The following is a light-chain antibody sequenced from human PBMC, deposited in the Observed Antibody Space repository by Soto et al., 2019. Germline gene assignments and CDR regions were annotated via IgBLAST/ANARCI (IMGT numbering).Light chain of an antibody. CDR2: GNS. Sequence: QSALTQPPSVSGAPGQRVTISCTGSSSNIGAGYDVHWYHQLPGTAPKLLIYGNSNRPSGVPDRFSGSKSGTSASPAITGLQAEDEADYYCQSYDSSLSGVLFGGGTKVTVL. J-gene: IGLJ2*01. V-gene: IGLV1-40*01. CDR3: QSYDSSLSGVL. CDR1: SSNIGAGYD.